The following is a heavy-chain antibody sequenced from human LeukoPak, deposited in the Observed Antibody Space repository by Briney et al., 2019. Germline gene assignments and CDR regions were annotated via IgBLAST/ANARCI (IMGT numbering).Heavy chain of an antibody. CDR2: IYYSGST. D-gene: IGHD5-18*01. CDR3: ARDGGYSYGLDY. CDR1: GGSISSGDYY. V-gene: IGHV4-30-4*01. J-gene: IGHJ4*02. Sequence: PSQTLSLTCTVSGGSISSGDYYWSWIRQPPGKGLEWIGYIYYSGSTYYNPSLKSRVTISVDTSKNQFSLKLSSVTAADTAVYYCARDGGYSYGLDYWGQGTLVTVSS.